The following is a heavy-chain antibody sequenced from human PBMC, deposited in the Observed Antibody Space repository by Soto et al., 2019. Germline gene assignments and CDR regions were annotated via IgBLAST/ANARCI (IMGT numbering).Heavy chain of an antibody. CDR2: IYYSGST. CDR1: GGSISSGDYY. V-gene: IGHV4-30-4*01. J-gene: IGHJ5*02. Sequence: QVQLQESGPGLVKPSQTLSLTCTVSGGSISSGDYYWSWIRQPPGKGLEWIGYIYYSGSTYYNPSIKSRCTISVDTSKNQCSLKLSSVTAADTAVYYCARERPDGSRLVPWGQGTLVTVSS. D-gene: IGHD6-13*01. CDR3: ARERPDGSRLVP.